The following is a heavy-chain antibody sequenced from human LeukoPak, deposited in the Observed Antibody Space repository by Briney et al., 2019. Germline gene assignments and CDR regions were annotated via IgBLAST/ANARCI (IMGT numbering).Heavy chain of an antibody. J-gene: IGHJ6*03. CDR3: ARHIGGGIEDMDV. Sequence: PSETLSLTCTVSGGSIGTYYWSWIRQSPGKGLGWIGYIYMTGSTRYNPYLQSRVTISVDTSRNQFFLKMSSVTAADTAVYYCARHIGGGIEDMDVWGKGTKVTASS. CDR1: GGSIGTYY. V-gene: IGHV4-4*09. CDR2: IYMTGST. D-gene: IGHD3-16*02.